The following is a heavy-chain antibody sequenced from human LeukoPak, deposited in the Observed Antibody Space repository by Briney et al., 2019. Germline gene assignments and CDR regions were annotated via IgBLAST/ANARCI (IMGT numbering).Heavy chain of an antibody. CDR2: ISGSGGST. J-gene: IGHJ4*02. CDR1: GFTFSSYA. Sequence: GGSLRLSCAASGFTFSSYAMSWVRQAPGKGLEWVSAISGSGGSTYYADSVKGRFTISRDNSKNTLYLRMNSLRAEDTAVYYCAKDRKGTTVTTPFDYWGQGTLVTVSS. D-gene: IGHD4-11*01. V-gene: IGHV3-23*01. CDR3: AKDRKGTTVTTPFDY.